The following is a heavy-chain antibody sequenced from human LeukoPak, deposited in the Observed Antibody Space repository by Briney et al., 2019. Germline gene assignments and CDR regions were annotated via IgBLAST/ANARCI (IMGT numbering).Heavy chain of an antibody. CDR1: GGTFSSYA. V-gene: IGHV1-69*04. J-gene: IGHJ4*02. D-gene: IGHD2-2*01. CDR2: IIPILGIA. CDR3: ARGPCSNTDCYAPNFDY. Sequence: SVKVSCKASGGTFSSYAISWVRQAPGQGLEWMGRIIPILGIANYAQKFQGRVTITADKSTSTAYMELSSLRSEDTAVYYCARGPCSNTDCYAPNFDYWGQGTLVTVSS.